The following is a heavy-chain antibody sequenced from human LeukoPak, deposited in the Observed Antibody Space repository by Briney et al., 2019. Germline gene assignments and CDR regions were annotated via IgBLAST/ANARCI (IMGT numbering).Heavy chain of an antibody. CDR1: GFTFGSYP. V-gene: IGHV3-30*14. J-gene: IGHJ6*02. CDR2: IEYDGTSK. D-gene: IGHD3-22*01. CDR3: ARWPDYFDTSRYYYGMDV. Sequence: GGSLRLSCATSGFTFGSYPMHWVRQAPGKGLDWVAFIEYDGTSKYYADSVKGRFTISRDNSKNTLYLQMNSLRADDTAVYYCARWPDYFDTSRYYYGMDVWGQGTTVTVSS.